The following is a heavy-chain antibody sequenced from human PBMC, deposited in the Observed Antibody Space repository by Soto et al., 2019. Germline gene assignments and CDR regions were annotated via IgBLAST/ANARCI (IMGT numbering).Heavy chain of an antibody. Sequence: QVQLVQSGAEVKKPGASVKVSCKASGYTFTTYFMHWVRQAPGQGLEWMGIINPSLASTTYAQKFQGKVTMTRDTSTTTVYLELGSLTSEDTAVYFCAREGPRDGCSKHFDYWGQGTLVTVSS. CDR3: AREGPRDGCSKHFDY. D-gene: IGHD2-15*01. V-gene: IGHV1-46*03. CDR2: INPSLAST. CDR1: GYTFTTYF. J-gene: IGHJ4*02.